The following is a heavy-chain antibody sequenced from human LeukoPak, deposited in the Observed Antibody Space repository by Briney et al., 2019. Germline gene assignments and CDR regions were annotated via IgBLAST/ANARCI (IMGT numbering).Heavy chain of an antibody. D-gene: IGHD3-22*01. CDR1: GGSISSGDYY. J-gene: IGHJ4*02. Sequence: SETLSLTCTVSGGSISSGDYYWSWIRQPPGKGLEWIGEINHSGSTNYNPSLKSRVTISVDTSKNQFSLKLSSVTAADTAVYYCARGPRYYYDSSGLPDYWGQGTLVTVSS. CDR3: ARGPRYYYDSSGLPDY. CDR2: INHSGST. V-gene: IGHV4-39*07.